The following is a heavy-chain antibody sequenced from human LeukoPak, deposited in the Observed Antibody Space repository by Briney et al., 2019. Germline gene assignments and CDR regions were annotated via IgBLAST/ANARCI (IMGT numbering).Heavy chain of an antibody. CDR2: ISYDGSNK. J-gene: IGHJ6*02. Sequence: GGSLRLSCAASGVTFSSYAMHWVRQAPGKGLEWVAVISYDGSNKYYADSVKGRFTISRDNSKNTLYLQMNSLRAEDTAAYYCAREMGRIFGVAPRGLDVWGQGTTVTVSS. V-gene: IGHV3-30-3*01. CDR1: GVTFSSYA. D-gene: IGHD3-3*01. CDR3: AREMGRIFGVAPRGLDV.